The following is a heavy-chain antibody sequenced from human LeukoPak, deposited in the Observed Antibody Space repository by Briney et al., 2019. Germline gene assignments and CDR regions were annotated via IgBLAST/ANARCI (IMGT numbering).Heavy chain of an antibody. D-gene: IGHD1-1*01. V-gene: IGHV3-23*01. Sequence: GGSLRLSCAASGFTFSSYSMTWVRQAPGKGLEWVSGISASGGATYYADSVKGRFAISRDNSKNTVFLHMNSLRVEDTAVYYCARGVYWSLDYWGQGTPVTVSS. J-gene: IGHJ4*02. CDR2: ISASGGAT. CDR1: GFTFSSYS. CDR3: ARGVYWSLDY.